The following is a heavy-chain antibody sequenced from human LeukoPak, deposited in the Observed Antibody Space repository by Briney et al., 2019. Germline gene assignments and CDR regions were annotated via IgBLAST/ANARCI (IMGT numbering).Heavy chain of an antibody. CDR3: ASGSTIFGWPSYYYDMDV. CDR1: GGSISSYY. Sequence: SETLSLTCTVSGGSISSYYWSWIRQPPGKGLEWIGYIYYSGSTNYNPSLKSRVTISVDTSKNQFSLKLSSVTAADTAGYYCASGSTIFGWPSYYYDMDVWGQGTTVTVSS. V-gene: IGHV4-59*01. D-gene: IGHD3-3*01. CDR2: IYYSGST. J-gene: IGHJ6*02.